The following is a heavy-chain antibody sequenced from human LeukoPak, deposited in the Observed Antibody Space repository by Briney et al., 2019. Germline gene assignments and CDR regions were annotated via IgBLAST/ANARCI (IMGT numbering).Heavy chain of an antibody. D-gene: IGHD3-22*01. V-gene: IGHV3-48*03. CDR1: GFTFSSYE. CDR3: ARVYYHDSSGHDAFDI. Sequence: PGGSLRLSCAASGFTFSSYEMNWVRQAPGKGLEWVSYISSSGSTIYYADSVKGRFTISRDNAKNSLYLQMNSLRAEDTAVYYCARVYYHDSSGHDAFDIWGQGTMVTVSS. J-gene: IGHJ3*02. CDR2: ISSSGSTI.